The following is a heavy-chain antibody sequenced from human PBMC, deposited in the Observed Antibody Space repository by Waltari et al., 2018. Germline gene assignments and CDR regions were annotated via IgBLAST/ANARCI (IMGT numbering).Heavy chain of an antibody. Sequence: EVQLLESGGGLVQPGGSLRLSCAASGFTFSSPSMRWVRQAPGKGLEGVSSITNSGHTYYADSVKGRFTSSRDNTDNSMTLRMNSLTVNDTAVYYCVRNINILESNSFDNWGRGTLVTVSS. J-gene: IGHJ4*02. CDR3: VRNINILESNSFDN. CDR1: GFTFSSPS. V-gene: IGHV3-23*01. CDR2: ITNSGHT. D-gene: IGHD1-20*01.